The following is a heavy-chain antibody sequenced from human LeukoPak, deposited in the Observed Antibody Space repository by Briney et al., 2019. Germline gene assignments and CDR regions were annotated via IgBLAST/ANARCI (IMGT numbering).Heavy chain of an antibody. J-gene: IGHJ4*02. CDR2: ISSSSSYI. CDR1: GFTFSSYS. V-gene: IGHV3-21*01. CDR3: ARDPRPLPPSTIFGVVTIPYYFDY. Sequence: PGGSLRLSCAASGFTFSSYSMNWVRQAPGKGLEWVSSISSSSSYIYYADSVKGRFTISRDNAKNSLYLQMNSLRAEDTAVYYCARDPRPLPPSTIFGVVTIPYYFDYWGQGTLVTVSS. D-gene: IGHD3-3*01.